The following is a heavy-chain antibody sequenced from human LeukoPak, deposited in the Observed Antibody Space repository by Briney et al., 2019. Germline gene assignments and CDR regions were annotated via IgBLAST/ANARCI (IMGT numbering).Heavy chain of an antibody. V-gene: IGHV3-21*01. D-gene: IGHD6-13*01. CDR1: GFTFSSYT. CDR3: AREVSSSWYPGGFG. J-gene: IGHJ4*02. CDR2: ISSSSSYI. Sequence: PGGSLRLSCAASGFTFSSYTMNWVRQAPGKGLEWVSSISSSSSYIYYADSVKGRFTISRDNAKNSLYLQMNSLRAEDTAVYYCAREVSSSWYPGGFGWGQGTLVTVSS.